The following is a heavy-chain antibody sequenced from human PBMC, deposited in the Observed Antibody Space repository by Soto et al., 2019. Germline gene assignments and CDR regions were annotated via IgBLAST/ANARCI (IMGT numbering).Heavy chain of an antibody. CDR3: ARSPHKYSGSYGFDS. CDR2: IDWDDDK. J-gene: IGHJ4*02. Sequence: SGPTLVNPTQTLTLTCTFSGFSLSTSGMCVSWIRQPPGKALEWLALIDWDDDKYYSTSLQTSLTISKDTSKNQVVLTMTNMDPVDADTSSCARSPHKYSGSYGFDSWGQGTLVTVSS. D-gene: IGHD1-26*01. CDR1: GFSLSTSGMC. V-gene: IGHV2-70*01.